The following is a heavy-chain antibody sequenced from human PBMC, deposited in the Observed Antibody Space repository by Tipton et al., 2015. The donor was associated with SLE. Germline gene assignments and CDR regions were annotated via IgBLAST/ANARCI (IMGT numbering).Heavy chain of an antibody. V-gene: IGHV4-4*08. CDR3: ARDWVVGATLDRFDH. J-gene: IGHJ5*02. D-gene: IGHD1-26*01. CDR1: DDSIGSHY. Sequence: TLSLTCTVSDDSIGSHYWTWIRQPPGKGLEYIGYIYYTGSTNYNPPLRSRVTISVDTSKNQFALKVTSVTGTDTAVYYCARDWVVGATLDRFDHWGQGTLVTVSS. CDR2: IYYTGST.